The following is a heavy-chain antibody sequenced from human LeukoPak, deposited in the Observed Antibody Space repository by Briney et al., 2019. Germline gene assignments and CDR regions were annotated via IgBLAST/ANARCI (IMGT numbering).Heavy chain of an antibody. V-gene: IGHV3-30*02. CDR2: IRYDGSNK. J-gene: IGHJ4*02. D-gene: IGHD3-10*01. Sequence: SCKASGYTFTSYGISWVRQAPGKGLEWVAFIRYDGSNKYYADSVKGRFTISRDNSKNTVYLQMNSLRAEDTAVYYCARERNYCFDYWGQGTLVTVSS. CDR3: ARERNYCFDY. CDR1: GYTFTSYG.